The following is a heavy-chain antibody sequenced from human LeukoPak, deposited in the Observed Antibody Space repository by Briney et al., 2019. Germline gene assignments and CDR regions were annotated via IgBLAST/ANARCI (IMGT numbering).Heavy chain of an antibody. CDR1: GGSISSGGYY. Sequence: ASETLSLTCTVSGGSISSGGYYWSWIRQPPGKGLEWIGSIYYSGSTYYNPSLKSRVTISVDTSKNQFSLKLSSVTAADTAVYYCARQPRAIAVAGNFDYWGQGTLVTVSS. V-gene: IGHV4-39*01. CDR2: IYYSGST. J-gene: IGHJ4*02. CDR3: ARQPRAIAVAGNFDY. D-gene: IGHD6-19*01.